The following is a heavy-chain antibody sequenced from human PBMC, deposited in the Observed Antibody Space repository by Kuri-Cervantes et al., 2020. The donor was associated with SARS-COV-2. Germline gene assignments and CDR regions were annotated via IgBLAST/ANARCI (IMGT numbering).Heavy chain of an antibody. V-gene: IGHV3-11*04. Sequence: GESLKISCAASGFTISDYYMSWIRQAPGKGLEWVAYIRSSATITYYADSVKGRFTISRDNAENSLYLQMSSLRVEDTAVYYCVRDRGYGDYFRHWGQGTLVTVSS. CDR2: IRSSATIT. D-gene: IGHD5-12*01. CDR1: GFTISDYY. CDR3: VRDRGYGDYFRH. J-gene: IGHJ1*01.